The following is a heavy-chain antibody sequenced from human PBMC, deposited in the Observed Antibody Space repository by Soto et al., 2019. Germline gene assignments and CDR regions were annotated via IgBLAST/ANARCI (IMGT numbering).Heavy chain of an antibody. CDR3: AGTTSRQRYYMDV. J-gene: IGHJ6*03. CDR2: TYYRSRWYN. D-gene: IGHD1-7*01. Sequence: PSQTLSLTCAISGDSVSNNSAAWNWVRQSPSRGLEWLGRTYYRSRWYNDYAVSVKSRITINPDTSKNQFSLHLNSVTPEDTAVYYCAGTTSRQRYYMDVWCKGITVTVSS. CDR1: GDSVSNNSAA. V-gene: IGHV6-1*01.